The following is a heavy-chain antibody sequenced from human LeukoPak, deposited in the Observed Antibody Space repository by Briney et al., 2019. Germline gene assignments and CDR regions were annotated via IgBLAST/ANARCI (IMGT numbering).Heavy chain of an antibody. CDR1: GYTFTSYG. J-gene: IGHJ4*02. CDR2: ISAYNGNT. D-gene: IGHD6-13*01. Sequence: ASVKVSCKASGYTFTSYGISWVRQAPGQGLEWMGWISAYNGNTNYAQKFQGRVTMTEDTSTDTAYMELSSLRSEDTAVYYCAGSWYHHYWGQGTLVTVSS. V-gene: IGHV1-18*01. CDR3: AGSWYHHY.